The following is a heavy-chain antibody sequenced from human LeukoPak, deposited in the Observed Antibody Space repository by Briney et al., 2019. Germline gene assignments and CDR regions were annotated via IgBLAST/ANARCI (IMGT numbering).Heavy chain of an antibody. D-gene: IGHD5-18*01. Sequence: GGSLRLSCAASGFTVSSNYMSWVRQAPGKGLEWVSVIYSGGSTYYADSVKGRFTISRDNSKNTLYLQTNSLRAEDTAVYYCARVYVDTAMDYFDYWGQGTLVTVSS. J-gene: IGHJ4*02. CDR3: ARVYVDTAMDYFDY. V-gene: IGHV3-53*01. CDR1: GFTVSSNY. CDR2: IYSGGST.